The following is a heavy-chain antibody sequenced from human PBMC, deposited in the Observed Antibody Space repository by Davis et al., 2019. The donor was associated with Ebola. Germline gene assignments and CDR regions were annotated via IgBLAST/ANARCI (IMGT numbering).Heavy chain of an antibody. CDR2: INPNSGGT. CDR1: GYTFTGYY. Sequence: AASVKVSCKASGYTFTGYYMHWVRQAPGQGLEWMGWINPNSGGTNYAQKFQGRVTITADKSTSTGYMELSSLRSEDTAVYYCARLPTFNSNYVVRGMDVWGQGTTVTVSS. D-gene: IGHD4-11*01. J-gene: IGHJ6*02. V-gene: IGHV1-2*02. CDR3: ARLPTFNSNYVVRGMDV.